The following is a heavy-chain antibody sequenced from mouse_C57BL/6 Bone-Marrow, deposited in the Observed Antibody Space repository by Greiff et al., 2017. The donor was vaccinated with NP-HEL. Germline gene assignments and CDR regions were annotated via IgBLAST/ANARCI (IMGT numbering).Heavy chain of an antibody. Sequence: EVKVVESGGGLVQSGRSLRLSCATSGFTFSDFYMEWVRQAPGKGLEWIAASRNKANDYTTEYSVSVKGRFIVSRDTSQSILYLQMNALRAEDTAIDYCARDADGYYGFAYWGQGTLVTVSA. CDR3: ARDADGYYGFAY. V-gene: IGHV7-1*01. J-gene: IGHJ3*01. CDR1: GFTFSDFY. D-gene: IGHD2-3*01. CDR2: SRNKANDYTT.